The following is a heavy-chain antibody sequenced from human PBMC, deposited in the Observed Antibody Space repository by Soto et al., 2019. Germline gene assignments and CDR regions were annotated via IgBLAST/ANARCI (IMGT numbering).Heavy chain of an antibody. V-gene: IGHV3-21*01. CDR3: ARDHPIDYGDS. J-gene: IGHJ4*02. CDR2: ISSSSSYI. Sequence: PGGSLRLSCAGSGFTFSSYSMNWVRQAPGKGLEWVSSISSSSSYIYYADSVKGRFTISRDNAKNSLYPQMNSLRAEDTAVCYCARDHPIDYGDSWGQGTLVTVSS. CDR1: GFTFSSYS.